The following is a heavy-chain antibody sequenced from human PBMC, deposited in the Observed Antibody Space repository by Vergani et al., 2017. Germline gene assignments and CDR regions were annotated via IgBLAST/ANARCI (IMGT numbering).Heavy chain of an antibody. V-gene: IGHV4-39*01. Sequence: QLQLQESGPGLVKPSETLSLTCTVSGGSISSSSYYWGWIRQPXGKGLEWIGSIYYSGSTYSNPSLKSRVTISVDTSKNQFSLKLSSVTAADTAVYYCARRSRGDIVVVPAATDAFDIWGQGTMVTVSS. CDR3: ARRSRGDIVVVPAATDAFDI. J-gene: IGHJ3*02. D-gene: IGHD2-2*01. CDR2: IYYSGST. CDR1: GGSISSSSYY.